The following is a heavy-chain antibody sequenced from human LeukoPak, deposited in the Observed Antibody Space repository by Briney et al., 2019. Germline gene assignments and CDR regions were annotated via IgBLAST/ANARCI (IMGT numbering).Heavy chain of an antibody. CDR2: NYSSGST. V-gene: IGHV4-4*07. D-gene: IGHD6-13*01. CDR1: GGSINSYY. CDR3: ARGGSSWNNWFDP. Sequence: SETLSLTCTVSGGSINSYYWSWIRQPAGKGLEWIGRNYSSGSTNYNPSLKSRVIMSVDTSKNQFSLKLSSMTAADTAVYYCARGGSSWNNWFDPWGQGTLVTVSS. J-gene: IGHJ5*02.